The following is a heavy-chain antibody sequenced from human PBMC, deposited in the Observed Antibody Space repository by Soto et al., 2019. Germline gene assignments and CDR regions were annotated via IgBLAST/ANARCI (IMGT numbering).Heavy chain of an antibody. CDR1: GFTFGDCA. CDR2: IRSKAYGGTT. CDR3: TRSYYYDSTGYQRY. D-gene: IGHD3-22*01. V-gene: IGHV3-49*03. Sequence: PGGSLRLSCTASGFTFGDCAMSWFRQAPGKGLEWVGFIRSKAYGGTTGYAASVKDRFTISRDDSKSIAYLQMNSLKTEDTAVYYCTRSYYYDSTGYQRYWGQGTLVTVSS. J-gene: IGHJ4*02.